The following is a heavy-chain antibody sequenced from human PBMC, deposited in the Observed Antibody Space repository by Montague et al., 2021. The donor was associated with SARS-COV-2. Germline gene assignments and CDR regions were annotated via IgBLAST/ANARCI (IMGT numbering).Heavy chain of an antibody. Sequence: SRSFSFAASGFTFSNSAMNWVRQAPGKGLEWVSGSSGSDGGTHYADSVKGRFTISRDNSKNVLYLQMNSLRAEDTALYYCAKDSYYYGLGYGMDVWGQGTTVTVSS. J-gene: IGHJ6*02. V-gene: IGHV3-23*01. D-gene: IGHD3-10*01. CDR3: AKDSYYYGLGYGMDV. CDR2: SSGSDGGT. CDR1: GFTFSNSA.